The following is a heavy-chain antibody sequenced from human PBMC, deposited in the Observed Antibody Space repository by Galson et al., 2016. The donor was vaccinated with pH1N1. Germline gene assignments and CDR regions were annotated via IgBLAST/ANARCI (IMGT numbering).Heavy chain of an antibody. CDR1: GFSVSSSGVG. J-gene: IGHJ3*02. Sequence: PALVKPTQTLTLTCTFSGFSVSSSGVGVGWIRQPPGKALEWLAVIYWDDDKRYSPSLKSRLTITKDTSKNQVVLKMTNMDPAYTASYYCAHREVMITNAFDIWGRAKMVTVSS. V-gene: IGHV2-5*02. CDR3: AHREVMITNAFDI. D-gene: IGHD3-16*01. CDR2: IYWDDDK.